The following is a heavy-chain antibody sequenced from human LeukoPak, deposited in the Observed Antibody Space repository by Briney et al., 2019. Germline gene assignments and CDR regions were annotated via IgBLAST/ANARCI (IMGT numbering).Heavy chain of an antibody. CDR2: ISGSGGST. V-gene: IGHV3-23*01. Sequence: GGSLRLSCAASGFTFSIYAMSWVRQAPGKGLEWVSAISGSGGSTYYADSVKGRFTISRDNAKNSLYLQMNSLRAEDTAVYYCARDRSGSYLFDYWGQGTLVTVSS. CDR3: ARDRSGSYLFDY. CDR1: GFTFSIYA. D-gene: IGHD1-26*01. J-gene: IGHJ4*02.